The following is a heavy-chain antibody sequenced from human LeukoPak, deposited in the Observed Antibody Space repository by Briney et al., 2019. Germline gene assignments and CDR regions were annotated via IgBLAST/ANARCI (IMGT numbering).Heavy chain of an antibody. CDR1: GGSISSYY. CDR3: ASGVIAAAGHAFDI. D-gene: IGHD6-13*01. V-gene: IGHV4-4*07. J-gene: IGHJ3*02. Sequence: SETLSLTCTVSGGSISSYYWSWIRQPAGKGLEWIGRIYTSGSTNYNPSLKSRVTMSVDTSKNQFSLKLSSVTAADTAVYYCASGVIAAAGHAFDIWGQGTMVTVSS. CDR2: IYTSGST.